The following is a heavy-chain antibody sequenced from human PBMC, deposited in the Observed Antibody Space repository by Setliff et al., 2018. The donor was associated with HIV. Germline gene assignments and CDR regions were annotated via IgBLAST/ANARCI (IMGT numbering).Heavy chain of an antibody. D-gene: IGHD3-10*01. CDR3: ARTLSTMVKTDGYYDYYYMDV. CDR2: MCHGWNNN. CDR1: GYSISSDYC. V-gene: IGHV4-38-2*01. Sequence: PSETLSLTCGVSGYSISSDYCWGWIRQPPGKGLEWIGNMCHGWNNNYYNPSLKSRVTISVDTSKNQFSLNLNSVTAADTAVYYCARTLSTMVKTDGYYDYYYMDVWGKGTTVTVSS. J-gene: IGHJ6*03.